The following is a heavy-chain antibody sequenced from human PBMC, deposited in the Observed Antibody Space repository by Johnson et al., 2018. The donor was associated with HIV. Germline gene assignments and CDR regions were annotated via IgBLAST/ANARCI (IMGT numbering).Heavy chain of an antibody. Sequence: MLLVESGGGLVKPGGSLRRSCAASGFTFSNAWMSWVRQAPGKGLEWVGRIKSKTDGGTTEYAAPVKGRLTILRDDSKNTLYLQMNSLRAEDTAIYYCARPSVITTLTTTPWAFDIWGQGTMVTVSS. CDR1: GFTFSNAW. CDR2: IKSKTDGGTT. CDR3: ARPSVITTLTTTPWAFDI. J-gene: IGHJ3*02. D-gene: IGHD4-17*01. V-gene: IGHV3-15*01.